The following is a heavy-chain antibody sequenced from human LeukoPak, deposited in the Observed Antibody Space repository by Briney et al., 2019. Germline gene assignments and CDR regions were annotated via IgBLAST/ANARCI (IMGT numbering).Heavy chain of an antibody. CDR3: ARDRRTSTGPDY. Sequence: GSLRLSCAASGFPFNNFWLHWFGRLPGKGRGGLANIKQDGSEKYYMDSVKGRFTISRDNAKNSLYLQMNSLRAEDTAVYYCARDRRTSTGPDYWGQGTLVTVSS. V-gene: IGHV3-7*01. J-gene: IGHJ4*02. CDR1: GFPFNNFW. CDR2: IKQDGSEK. D-gene: IGHD2-2*01.